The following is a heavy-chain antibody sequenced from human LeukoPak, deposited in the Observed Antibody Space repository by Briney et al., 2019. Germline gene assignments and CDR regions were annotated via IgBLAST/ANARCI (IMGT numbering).Heavy chain of an antibody. Sequence: SETLSLTCAVYGGSFSGYYWSWIRQPPGKGLEWIGEINHSGSTNYNPSLKSRVTISVDTSKNQLSLKLSSVTAADTAVYYCARATMVRGVTTDYWGQGTLVTVSS. CDR1: GGSFSGYY. D-gene: IGHD3-10*01. J-gene: IGHJ4*02. CDR2: INHSGST. CDR3: ARATMVRGVTTDY. V-gene: IGHV4-34*01.